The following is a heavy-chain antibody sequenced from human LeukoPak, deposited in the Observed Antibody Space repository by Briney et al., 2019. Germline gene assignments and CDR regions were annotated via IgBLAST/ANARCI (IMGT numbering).Heavy chain of an antibody. CDR1: GFIFSNAW. CDR3: ALGSGRYDSSDFDC. Sequence: GASLRLSCAVSGFIFSNAWMNWARQPPGGGLELVSFVRSITYGGASDYAAPIKGRFAISRDDSQNTRYLQMNSLNTEDTAVYYCALGSGRYDSSDFDCWGQGILVTVSS. D-gene: IGHD3-22*01. V-gene: IGHV3-15*07. CDR2: VRSITYGGAS. J-gene: IGHJ4*02.